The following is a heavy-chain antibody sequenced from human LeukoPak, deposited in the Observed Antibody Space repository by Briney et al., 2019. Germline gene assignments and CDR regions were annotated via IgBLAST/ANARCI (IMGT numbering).Heavy chain of an antibody. J-gene: IGHJ5*02. CDR2: IYHNESP. D-gene: IGHD1-26*01. V-gene: IGHV4-38-2*02. CDR1: GYSISSGYY. Sequence: SETLSLTCTVSGYSISSGYYWGWIRQPPGKGLEWIGSIYHNESPYYNPSLRSRVSISVDMSKNQFSLKLRSVTATDTAVYYCAGEFSLVGIVPLKWFDPWGQGTLVTVSS. CDR3: AGEFSLVGIVPLKWFDP.